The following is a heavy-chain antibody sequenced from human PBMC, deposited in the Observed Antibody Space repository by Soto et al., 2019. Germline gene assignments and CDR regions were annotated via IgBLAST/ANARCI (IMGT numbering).Heavy chain of an antibody. D-gene: IGHD3-3*01. Sequence: ASVKVSCKASGYTFTSYDINWVRQATGQGLEWMGWMNPNSGNTGYAQKFQGRVTMTRNTSISTAYMELSSLRSEDTAVYYCARDTDYDFGSGYYRAAVYWGQGTLVTVSS. CDR1: GYTFTSYD. V-gene: IGHV1-8*01. CDR3: ARDTDYDFGSGYYRAAVY. CDR2: MNPNSGNT. J-gene: IGHJ4*02.